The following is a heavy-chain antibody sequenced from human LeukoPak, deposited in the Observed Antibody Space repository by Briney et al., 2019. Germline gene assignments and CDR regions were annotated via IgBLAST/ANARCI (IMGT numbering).Heavy chain of an antibody. J-gene: IGHJ4*02. D-gene: IGHD6-19*01. CDR1: GGSISSGSYY. V-gene: IGHV4-61*02. CDR2: MYTSGST. Sequence: SETLSLTCTVSGGSISSGSYYWSWIRQPAGQGLEYIGRMYTSGSTNYNPSLKSPVTISVDTSKNQFSLKLSPVTAADTAVYYCARDSGSGWYRLFDYWGQGTLVTVSS. CDR3: ARDSGSGWYRLFDY.